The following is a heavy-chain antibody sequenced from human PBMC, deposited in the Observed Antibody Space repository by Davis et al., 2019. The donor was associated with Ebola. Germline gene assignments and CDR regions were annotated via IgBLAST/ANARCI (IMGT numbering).Heavy chain of an antibody. J-gene: IGHJ6*03. CDR2: MNPKSGNA. Sequence: ASVKVSCKASGYTFTNYDINWVRQATGQGLEWMGWMNPKSGNAGYAQKFQGRVTISRNISRSTAYMEVRTLTAEDTAVYYCARDPRYGLGYSYMDVWGTGTTVTVSS. CDR1: GYTFTNYD. D-gene: IGHD5-18*01. V-gene: IGHV1-8*03. CDR3: ARDPRYGLGYSYMDV.